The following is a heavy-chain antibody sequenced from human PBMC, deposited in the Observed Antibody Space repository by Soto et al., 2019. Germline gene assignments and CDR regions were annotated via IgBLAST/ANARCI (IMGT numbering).Heavy chain of an antibody. D-gene: IGHD2-15*01. Sequence: SETLSLTCTVSGGSISSGGYYWSWIRQHPGKGLEWIGYIYYSGSTYYNPSLKSRVTISVDTSKNQFSLKLSSVTAADTAVYYCARDCSGGSCSNWFDPWGQGTLVTSSS. J-gene: IGHJ5*02. V-gene: IGHV4-31*03. CDR1: GGSISSGGYY. CDR3: ARDCSGGSCSNWFDP. CDR2: IYYSGST.